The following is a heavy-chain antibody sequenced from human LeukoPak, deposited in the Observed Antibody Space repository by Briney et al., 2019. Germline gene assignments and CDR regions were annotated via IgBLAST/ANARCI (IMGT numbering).Heavy chain of an antibody. V-gene: IGHV1-69*06. D-gene: IGHD3-16*01. CDR2: IIPIFGTA. CDR1: GGTFSSYA. Sequence: GASVTVSCKASGGTFSSYAISWVRQAPGQGLEWMGGIIPIFGTANYAQKFQGRVTITADKSTSTAYMELSSLRSEDTAVYYCASLGDYYYYYYMDVWGKGTTVTVSS. CDR3: ASLGDYYYYYYMDV. J-gene: IGHJ6*03.